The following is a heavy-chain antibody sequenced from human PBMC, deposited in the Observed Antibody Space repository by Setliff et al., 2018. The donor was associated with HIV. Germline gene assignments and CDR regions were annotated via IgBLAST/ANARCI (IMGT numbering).Heavy chain of an antibody. Sequence: PGGSLRLSCETSRVTFSSHWMSWVRQAPGKGLEWVANINQDGSEQFYVDSVKGRFTISRNNAKNSLFLQMNSLRVEDTAVYYCARDPYVTSGSYYFGAFDIWGQGTMVTVSS. V-gene: IGHV3-7*03. J-gene: IGHJ3*02. CDR1: RVTFSSHW. CDR3: ARDPYVTSGSYYFGAFDI. D-gene: IGHD3-22*01. CDR2: INQDGSEQ.